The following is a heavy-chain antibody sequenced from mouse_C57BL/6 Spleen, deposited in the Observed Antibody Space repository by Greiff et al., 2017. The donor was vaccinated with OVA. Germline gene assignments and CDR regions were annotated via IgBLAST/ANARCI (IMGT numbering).Heavy chain of an antibody. CDR1: GYTFTSYW. CDR2: IDPSDSYT. D-gene: IGHD2-4*01. CDR3: GRDYDDSWDFDV. J-gene: IGHJ1*03. V-gene: IGHV1-50*01. Sequence: QVQLQQPGAELVKPGASVKLSCKASGYTFTSYWMQWVKQRPGQGLEWIGEIDPSDSYTNYNQKFKGKATLTVDTSSSTAYMQLSSLTSEDSAVYYCGRDYDDSWDFDVWGTGTTVTVSS.